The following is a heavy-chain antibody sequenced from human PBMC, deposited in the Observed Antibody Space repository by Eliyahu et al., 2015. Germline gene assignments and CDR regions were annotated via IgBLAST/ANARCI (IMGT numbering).Heavy chain of an antibody. CDR2: MNPNXGNT. CDR3: ARGKAGKAARYYYYYMDV. Sequence: QVQLVQSGAEVKKPGAXVKVSCKASGXTFTSYDINWVRQATGQGLEWXGWMNPNXGNTGYAQKFQGRVTMTRNTSISTAYMELSSLRSEDTAVYYCARGKAGKAARYYYYYMDVWGKGTTVTVSS. J-gene: IGHJ6*03. D-gene: IGHD6-6*01. V-gene: IGHV1-8*01. CDR1: GXTFTSYD.